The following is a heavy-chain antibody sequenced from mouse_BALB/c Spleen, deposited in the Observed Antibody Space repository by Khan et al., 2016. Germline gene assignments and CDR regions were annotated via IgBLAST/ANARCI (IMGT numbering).Heavy chain of an antibody. CDR3: SSDYDGFAY. Sequence: QVQLKESGPGLVAPSQSLSITCTVSGFSLTGYGVNWVRQPPGKGLEWLGKIWADGRTDYNSALKSRVSISKDSSKSQVVLKMNSLQTDDTANYYCSSDYDGFAYWGQGTLVIVSA. V-gene: IGHV2-6-7*01. J-gene: IGHJ3*01. CDR2: IWADGRT. CDR1: GFSLTGYG. D-gene: IGHD2-12*01.